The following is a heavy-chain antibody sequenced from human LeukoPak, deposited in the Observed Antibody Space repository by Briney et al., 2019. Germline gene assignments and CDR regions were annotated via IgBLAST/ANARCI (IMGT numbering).Heavy chain of an antibody. D-gene: IGHD2-15*01. Sequence: PGGSLRLSCAASGFTFSSYGMHWVRQAPGKGLEWVAVIWYDGSNKYYADSVKGRFTISRDNSKNTLYLQMNSLRAEDTAVYYCARFSGYCSGGSCYYFDYWGQGTLVTVSS. CDR2: IWYDGSNK. CDR3: ARFSGYCSGGSCYYFDY. V-gene: IGHV3-33*01. J-gene: IGHJ4*02. CDR1: GFTFSSYG.